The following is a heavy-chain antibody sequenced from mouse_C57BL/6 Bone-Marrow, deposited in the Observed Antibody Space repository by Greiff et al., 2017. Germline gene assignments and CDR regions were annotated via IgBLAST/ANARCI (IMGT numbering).Heavy chain of an antibody. CDR1: GYTFTSYW. J-gene: IGHJ1*03. D-gene: IGHD1-1*01. V-gene: IGHV1-64*01. CDR3: ARGRGSSSRYFDV. Sequence: VQLQQPGAELVKPGASVKLSCKASGYTFTSYWMHWVKQRPGQGLEWIGMIHPNSGSTNYNEKFKSKATLTVDKSSSTAYMQLSSLTSEDSAVYDCARGRGSSSRYFDVWGTGTTVTVSS. CDR2: IHPNSGST.